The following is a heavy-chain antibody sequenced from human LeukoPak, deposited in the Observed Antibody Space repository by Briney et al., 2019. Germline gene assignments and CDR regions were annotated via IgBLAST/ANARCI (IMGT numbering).Heavy chain of an antibody. CDR1: GGSISSYY. D-gene: IGHD6-19*01. V-gene: IGHV4-59*01. Sequence: PSETLSLTCTVSGGSISSYYWSWIRQAPGKGLEWIGYISYSGNTNYNPSLKSRVTISVDTSKNQFSLKLSSVTAADTAVYYCARDSGYSSGWYDYWGQGTLVTVSS. CDR2: ISYSGNT. CDR3: ARDSGYSSGWYDY. J-gene: IGHJ4*02.